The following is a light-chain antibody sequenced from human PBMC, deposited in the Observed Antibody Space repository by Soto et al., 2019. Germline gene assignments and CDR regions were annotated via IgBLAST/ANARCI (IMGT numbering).Light chain of an antibody. J-gene: IGKJ1*01. Sequence: DIVGTQSPATLSASPGERVTLSCRASQFVSSRLAWYQRRPGQVPRLLIYDTSTRAPGISARFSGSGSGTEFTLTISSLQSEDFAVYYCQEYIQWPPGMFGPGPKVDIK. CDR2: DTS. CDR1: QFVSSR. CDR3: QEYIQWPPGM. V-gene: IGKV3-15*01.